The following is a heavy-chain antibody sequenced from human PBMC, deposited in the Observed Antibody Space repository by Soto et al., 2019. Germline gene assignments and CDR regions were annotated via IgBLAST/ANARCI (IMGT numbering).Heavy chain of an antibody. D-gene: IGHD6-19*01. J-gene: IGHJ6*02. CDR2: INAGNSNT. CDR1: GYTFTSYA. CDR3: ARDPPLCSGWFEVGTKNYYYYGMDV. V-gene: IGHV1-3*01. Sequence: GTSVKVSCKASGYTFTSYAMHWVRQAPGQRLVWMGWINAGNSNTKYSQKFQGRVTITRDTSASTAYMELSSLRSEDTAVYYCARDPPLCSGWFEVGTKNYYYYGMDVWGQGTTVTVSS.